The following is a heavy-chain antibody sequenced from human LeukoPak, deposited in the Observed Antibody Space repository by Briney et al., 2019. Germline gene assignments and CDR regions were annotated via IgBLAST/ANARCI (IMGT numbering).Heavy chain of an antibody. CDR3: AGHPGYFLDY. CDR2: INYSGTP. Sequence: PSETLSLTCAVYGGSFSGYYWSWIRQPPGKGLEWIGEINYSGTPNYNPSLKSRLSISIDTPKKQFSLKVNSVTAADTAVYYCAGHPGYFLDYWGQGTLVTVSS. J-gene: IGHJ4*02. V-gene: IGHV4-34*01. CDR1: GGSFSGYY. D-gene: IGHD3-9*01.